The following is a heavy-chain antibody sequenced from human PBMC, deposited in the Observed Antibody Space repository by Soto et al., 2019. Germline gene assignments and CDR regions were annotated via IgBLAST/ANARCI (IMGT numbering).Heavy chain of an antibody. D-gene: IGHD2-15*01. V-gene: IGHV3-30*18. CDR3: AKDYPTTFVDGVGGNSDY. CDR1: GFTFSSYG. J-gene: IGHJ4*02. CDR2: ISYDGSNK. Sequence: QVQLVESGGGVVQPGRSLRLSCAASGFTFSSYGMHWVRQAPGKGLEWVAVISYDGSNKYYADSVKGRFTISRDNSKNTLYLQMNSLRAEDTAVYYCAKDYPTTFVDGVGGNSDYWGQGTLVTVSS.